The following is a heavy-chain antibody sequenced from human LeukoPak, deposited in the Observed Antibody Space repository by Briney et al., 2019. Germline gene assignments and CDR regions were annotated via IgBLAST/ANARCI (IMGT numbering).Heavy chain of an antibody. CDR3: ARDGGPYGDY. J-gene: IGHJ4*02. CDR1: GYTFTSYG. Sequence: ASVKVSCKASGYTFTSYGISWVRQAPGQGLEWMGWISAYNGDAKYAQELQGRVTMTTDTSTSTAYMELRSLRSDDTAVYYCARDGGPYGDYWGQGTLVTVSS. V-gene: IGHV1-18*01. CDR2: ISAYNGDA. D-gene: IGHD3-16*01.